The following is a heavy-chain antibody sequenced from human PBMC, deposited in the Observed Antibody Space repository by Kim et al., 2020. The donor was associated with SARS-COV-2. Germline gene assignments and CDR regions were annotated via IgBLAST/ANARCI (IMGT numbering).Heavy chain of an antibody. Sequence: GGSLRLSCAASGFTFSSSAMTWVRQAPGKGLEWVSAISGSGGSTYYADSVKGRFTISRDNSKNTLYLQMNSLRVEDTAIYYCATKKDNTRYFFDYWGQGTLVTVSS. CDR2: ISGSGGST. CDR1: GFTFSSSA. V-gene: IGHV3-23*01. J-gene: IGHJ4*02. D-gene: IGHD3-3*01. CDR3: ATKKDNTRYFFDY.